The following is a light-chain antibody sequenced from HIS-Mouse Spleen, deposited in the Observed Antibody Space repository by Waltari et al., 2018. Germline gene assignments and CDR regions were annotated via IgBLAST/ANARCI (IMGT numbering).Light chain of an antibody. V-gene: IGLV1-47*01. J-gene: IGLJ3*02. CDR1: SSNIGSNY. CDR2: RNS. Sequence: QSVLTQPPSASGTPGQRVTISCSGSSSNIGSNYVYCYQQLPGTAPKLLIYRNSQRPSGVPDRFSGSKSGTSASLAISGLRSEDEADYYCAAWDDSLSGPVFGGGTKLTVL. CDR3: AAWDDSLSGPV.